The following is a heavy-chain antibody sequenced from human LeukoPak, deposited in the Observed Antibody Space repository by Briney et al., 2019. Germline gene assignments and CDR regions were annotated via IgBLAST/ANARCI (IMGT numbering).Heavy chain of an antibody. Sequence: GRSLRLSCAASGFTFNNYNIHWVRQAPGKGLEWVTVISYDGSNKYYADSVKGRLTISRDNSKNTLYLHMNSLRAEDTAVYYCARSVNTGYMDVWGKGTTVTVSS. D-gene: IGHD4-17*01. CDR2: ISYDGSNK. CDR1: GFTFNNYN. CDR3: ARSVNTGYMDV. V-gene: IGHV3-30*04. J-gene: IGHJ6*03.